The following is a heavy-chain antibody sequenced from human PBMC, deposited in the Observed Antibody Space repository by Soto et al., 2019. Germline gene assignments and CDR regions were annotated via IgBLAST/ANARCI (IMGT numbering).Heavy chain of an antibody. D-gene: IGHD4-17*01. CDR2: IYYSGST. J-gene: IGHJ6*02. Sequence: SETLSLTCTVSGGSISSYYWSWIRQPPGKGLEWIGYIYYSGSTNYNPSLKSRVTISVDTSKNQFSLKLSSVTAADTAVYYCARDTVTISYYYYGMDVWGQGTTVT. CDR3: ARDTVTISYYYYGMDV. CDR1: GGSISSYY. V-gene: IGHV4-59*01.